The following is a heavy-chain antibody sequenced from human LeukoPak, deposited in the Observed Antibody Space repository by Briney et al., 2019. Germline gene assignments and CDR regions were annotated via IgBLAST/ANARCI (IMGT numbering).Heavy chain of an antibody. J-gene: IGHJ3*02. CDR2: IYGDGST. CDR1: AFTVSTNY. Sequence: HSGGSLRLSCVASAFTVSTNYIIWVRQAPGKGLEWVSLIYGDGSTYYADSVKGRVTISRDNSKNTVFLQMNSLRAEDTALYYCARINYRAFSIWGQGTMVTVSS. V-gene: IGHV3-66*01. D-gene: IGHD4-11*01. CDR3: ARINYRAFSI.